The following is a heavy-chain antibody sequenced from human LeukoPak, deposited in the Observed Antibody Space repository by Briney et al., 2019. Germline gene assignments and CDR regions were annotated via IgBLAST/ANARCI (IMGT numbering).Heavy chain of an antibody. Sequence: SVKVSCKASGGTFSSYAISWVRQAPGQGLEWMGGIIPTFDIENYAQKFQGRVTITADESTSTAYMELTSLRSEDTAVYYCARVGPGGGYDRRPARRSGNYFYYGMDVWGQGTTVTVSS. D-gene: IGHD5-12*01. J-gene: IGHJ6*02. CDR2: IIPTFDIE. V-gene: IGHV1-69*13. CDR1: GGTFSSYA. CDR3: ARVGPGGGYDRRPARRSGNYFYYGMDV.